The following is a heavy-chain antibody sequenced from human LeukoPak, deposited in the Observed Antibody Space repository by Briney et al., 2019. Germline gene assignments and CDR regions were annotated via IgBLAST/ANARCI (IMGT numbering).Heavy chain of an antibody. CDR2: IYSDGST. D-gene: IGHD5-18*01. Sequence: GGSLRLSCAASGFTVSRNYMSWVRQAPGKGLEWVSTIYSDGSTYYADSVKGRFTVSRDNSKNTLYLQMNSLRAEDAAVYYCARAQLRYSYILDYWGQGTLVTVSS. CDR3: ARAQLRYSYILDY. J-gene: IGHJ4*02. V-gene: IGHV3-66*01. CDR1: GFTVSRNY.